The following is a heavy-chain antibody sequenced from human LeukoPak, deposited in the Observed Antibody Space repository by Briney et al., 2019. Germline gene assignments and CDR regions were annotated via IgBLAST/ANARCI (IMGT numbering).Heavy chain of an antibody. CDR1: GGSFSGYY. J-gene: IGHJ4*02. CDR2: INHSGST. V-gene: IGHV4-34*01. Sequence: SETLSLTCAVYGGSFSGYYWSWIRQPPGKGLEWIGEINHSGSTNYNPSLKSRVTISVDTSKNQFSLKLSSVTAAGTAVYYCARGYSYGPLWHWGQGTLVTVSS. CDR3: ARGYSYGPLWH. D-gene: IGHD5-18*01.